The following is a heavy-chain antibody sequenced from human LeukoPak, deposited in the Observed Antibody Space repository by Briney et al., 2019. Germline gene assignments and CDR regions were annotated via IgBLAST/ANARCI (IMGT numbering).Heavy chain of an antibody. CDR2: IYYSGST. CDR3: ARGRTGTTIDYYYYYYYMDV. Sequence: SETLSLTCTVSGGSISSSSYYWGWIRQPPGKGLEWIGSIYYSGSTYYNPSLKSRVTISVDTSKNQFSLKLSSVTAADTAVYYCARGRTGTTIDYYYYYYYMDVWGKGTTVTVSS. J-gene: IGHJ6*03. CDR1: GGSISSSSYY. V-gene: IGHV4-39*01. D-gene: IGHD1-7*01.